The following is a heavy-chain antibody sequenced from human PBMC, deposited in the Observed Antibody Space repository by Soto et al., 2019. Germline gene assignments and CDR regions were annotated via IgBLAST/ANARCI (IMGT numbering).Heavy chain of an antibody. Sequence: GGSLRLSCAASGFTFSSYAMHWVRQAPGKGLEYVSAISSNGGSTYYANSVKGRFTISRDNSKNTLYLQMGSLRAEDMAVYYCARAPYSSSSLYYYYMDVWGKGTTVTVSS. D-gene: IGHD6-6*01. CDR3: ARAPYSSSSLYYYYMDV. J-gene: IGHJ6*03. CDR2: ISSNGGST. CDR1: GFTFSSYA. V-gene: IGHV3-64*01.